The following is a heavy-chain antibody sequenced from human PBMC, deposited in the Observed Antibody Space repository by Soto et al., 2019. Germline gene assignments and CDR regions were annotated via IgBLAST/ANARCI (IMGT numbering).Heavy chain of an antibody. V-gene: IGHV1-18*04. D-gene: IGHD1-1*01. CDR2: ISGFNGNT. CDR1: GNALPRHG. Sequence: QVQLLQSGTEVKKPGASVTVSCKPSGNALPRHGISWVRQAPGQGPEGMGWISGFNGNTVYAQKVHGRVSMTTDIPTNTAYMELRSLTSADTAVYYCATTGEDWYFDLWGRGTLVTVSS. J-gene: IGHJ2*01. CDR3: ATTGEDWYFDL.